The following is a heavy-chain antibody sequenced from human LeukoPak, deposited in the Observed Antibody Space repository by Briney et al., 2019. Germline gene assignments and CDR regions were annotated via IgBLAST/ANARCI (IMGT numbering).Heavy chain of an antibody. CDR3: AALYSSSWLSGAFDI. CDR2: INHSGST. V-gene: IGHV4-34*01. CDR1: GGSFSGYY. Sequence: NSSETLSLTCAVYGGSFSGYYWSWIRQPPGKGLEGIGEINHSGSTNYNPSLKSRVTISVDTSKNQFSLKLSSVTAADTAVYYCAALYSSSWLSGAFDIWGQGTMVTVSS. J-gene: IGHJ3*02. D-gene: IGHD6-13*01.